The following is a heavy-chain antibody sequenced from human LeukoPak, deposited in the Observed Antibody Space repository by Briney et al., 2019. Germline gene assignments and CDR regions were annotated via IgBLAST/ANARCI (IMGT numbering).Heavy chain of an antibody. CDR1: GGSISSSSYY. V-gene: IGHV4-39*02. D-gene: IGHD3-22*01. CDR2: IYYSGST. J-gene: IGHJ4*02. CDR3: ARDLYYYDSSGYYYVGSGFDY. Sequence: PSETLSLTCTVSGGSISSSSYYWGWIRQPPGKGLEWIGSIYYSGSTYYNPSLKSRVTISVGTSKNQFSLKLSSVTAADTAVYYCARDLYYYDSSGYYYVGSGFDYWGQGTLVTVSS.